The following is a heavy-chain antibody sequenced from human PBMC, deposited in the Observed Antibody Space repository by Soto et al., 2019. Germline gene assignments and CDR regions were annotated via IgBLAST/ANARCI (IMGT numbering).Heavy chain of an antibody. J-gene: IGHJ2*01. Sequence: ASVKVSCKASGYSFTTYDLTWVRQATGQGLEWMGWMNPKNGNTDYAQKFQGRISMTRDTSTGTAYMELSSLTSDDTALYYCARRGHYSGSSLWGR. CDR2: MNPKNGNT. V-gene: IGHV1-8*01. CDR3: ARRGHYSGSSL. D-gene: IGHD6-6*01. CDR1: GYSFTTYD.